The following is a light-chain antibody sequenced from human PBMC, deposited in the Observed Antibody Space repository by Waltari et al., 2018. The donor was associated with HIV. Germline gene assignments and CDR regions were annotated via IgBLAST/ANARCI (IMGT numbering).Light chain of an antibody. Sequence: SALTQPASVSGFPGPSITIPCTGADSDFGFYNFVLCYQQHPGKVPKVILYEFDSRASGVSDRFSGSKSGNTASLTISGLQTEDEADYYCASYTANHTVMFGGGTKVTVL. CDR2: EFD. CDR3: ASYTANHTVM. CDR1: DSDFGFYNF. V-gene: IGLV2-14*01. J-gene: IGLJ3*02.